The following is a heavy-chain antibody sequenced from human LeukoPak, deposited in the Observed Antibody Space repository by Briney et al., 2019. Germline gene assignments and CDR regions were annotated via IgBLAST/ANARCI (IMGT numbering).Heavy chain of an antibody. Sequence: SQTLSLSCAISGDSVSSNSAAWNWIRQSPSRGLEWLGRTYYRSKWYNDYAVSVKSRITINPDTSKNQFSLQLNSVTTEDTAVYYCARDRFRCSGGSCHIKHFDYWGQGTLVTVSS. D-gene: IGHD2-15*01. CDR1: GDSVSSNSAA. CDR2: TYYRSKWYN. CDR3: ARDRFRCSGGSCHIKHFDY. J-gene: IGHJ4*02. V-gene: IGHV6-1*01.